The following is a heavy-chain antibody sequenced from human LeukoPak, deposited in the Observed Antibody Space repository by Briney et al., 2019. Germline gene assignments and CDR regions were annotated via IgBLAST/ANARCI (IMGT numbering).Heavy chain of an antibody. D-gene: IGHD3-3*01. CDR1: GYTFAGYY. J-gene: IGHJ5*02. CDR2: INPNSGGT. V-gene: IGHV1-2*02. Sequence: ASVKVSCKASGYTFAGYYMHWVRQAPGQGLEWMGWINPNSGGTNYAQKFQGRVTMTTDTSTSTAYMELRSLRSDDTAVYYCARVFPGTIFGVVRGTNWFDPWGQGTLVTVSS. CDR3: ARVFPGTIFGVVRGTNWFDP.